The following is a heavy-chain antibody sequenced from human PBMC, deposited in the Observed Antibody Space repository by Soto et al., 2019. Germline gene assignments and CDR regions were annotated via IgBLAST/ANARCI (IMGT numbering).Heavy chain of an antibody. Sequence: EVQLVESGGGLIQPGGSLRLSCAASGFTVSSNYMSWVRQAPGKGLEWVSVIYSGGSTYYADSVKGRFTISRDNSKNTLYLKMNSLRAEDRAVYYCARLKAVGAGDYFDYWGQGTLVTVSS. J-gene: IGHJ4*02. V-gene: IGHV3-53*01. D-gene: IGHD3-16*01. CDR3: ARLKAVGAGDYFDY. CDR1: GFTVSSNY. CDR2: IYSGGST.